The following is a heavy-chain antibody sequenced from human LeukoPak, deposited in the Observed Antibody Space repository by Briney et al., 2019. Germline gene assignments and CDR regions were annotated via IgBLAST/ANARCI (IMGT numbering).Heavy chain of an antibody. D-gene: IGHD6-19*01. V-gene: IGHV3-74*01. J-gene: IGHJ4*02. CDR2: MPSHGSNT. Sequence: GGSLRLSCATSGFTFSKYWMHWVRQAQGKGLVWVSRMPSHGSNTRYADSVKGRFTISRDNAKNTLYLQKNSLRAEDTDVYHCARDRSSGAGIAVAGTPLYWGQGTLVTVSS. CDR3: ARDRSSGAGIAVAGTPLY. CDR1: GFTFSKYW.